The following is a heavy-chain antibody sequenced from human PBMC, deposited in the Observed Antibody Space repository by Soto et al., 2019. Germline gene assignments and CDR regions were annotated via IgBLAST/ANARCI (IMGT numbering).Heavy chain of an antibody. J-gene: IGHJ3*02. CDR3: ARVVGLTDAFDI. CDR2: IYHSGSA. V-gene: IGHV4-61*01. Sequence: SETLSLTCIVSVGSVSSGSYYWNWIRQPPGKGLEWIASIYHSGSADYNPSLKSRVTISVDTSKNQFSLKLGSVTAADTAVYYCARVVGLTDAFDIWGQGTMVTVSS. CDR1: VGSVSSGSYY. D-gene: IGHD1-26*01.